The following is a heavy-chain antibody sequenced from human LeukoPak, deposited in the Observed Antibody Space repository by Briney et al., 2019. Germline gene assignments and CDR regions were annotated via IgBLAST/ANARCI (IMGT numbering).Heavy chain of an antibody. J-gene: IGHJ5*02. CDR3: ARNWFDP. CDR2: ISYDGSYK. CDR1: GFTLSSFG. V-gene: IGHV3-30*03. Sequence: GGSLRLSCAASGFTLSSFGMHWVRQAPGKGLEWVAVISYDGSYKNYVDSVKGRFTISRDKSKNTVYLQMNSLRFEDTAMYYCARNWFDPWGQGTLVTVSS.